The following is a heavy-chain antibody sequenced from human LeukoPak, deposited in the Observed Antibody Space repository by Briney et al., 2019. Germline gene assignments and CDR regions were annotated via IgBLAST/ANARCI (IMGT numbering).Heavy chain of an antibody. CDR1: GYTFTSYD. CDR2: MNPNSSNT. CDR3: ARSIAARRYYYYYMDV. V-gene: IGHV1-8*01. Sequence: GASVKVSCKASGYTFTSYDINWVRQATGQGLEWMGWMNPNSSNTGYAHKFQGRVTITRNTSIRTAYMELSSLRSEDTAVYYCARSIAARRYYYYYMDVWGKGATVAVSS. J-gene: IGHJ6*03. D-gene: IGHD6-6*01.